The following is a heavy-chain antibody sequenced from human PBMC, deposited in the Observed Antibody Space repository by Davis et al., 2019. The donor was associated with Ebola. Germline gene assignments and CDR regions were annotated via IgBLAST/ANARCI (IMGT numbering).Heavy chain of an antibody. Sequence: SETLSLTCAVYGGSFSGYYWSWIRQPPGKGLEWIGEINHSGSTNYNPSLKSRVTISVDTSKNQFSLKLSSVTAADTAVYYCARAVFWSGYYSWYYYGMDVWGQGTTVTVSS. CDR1: GGSFSGYY. CDR2: INHSGST. D-gene: IGHD3-3*01. V-gene: IGHV4-34*01. J-gene: IGHJ6*02. CDR3: ARAVFWSGYYSWYYYGMDV.